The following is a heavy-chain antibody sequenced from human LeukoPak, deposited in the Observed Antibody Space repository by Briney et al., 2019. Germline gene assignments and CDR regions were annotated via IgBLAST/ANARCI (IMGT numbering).Heavy chain of an antibody. J-gene: IGHJ6*03. CDR1: GYTLTELS. V-gene: IGHV1-24*01. CDR3: ATSGTNPTYYYYYMDV. CDR2: FDPEDGET. D-gene: IGHD1-14*01. Sequence: ASVKVSCKVSGYTLTELSMHWVRQAPGKGLEWMGGFDPEDGETIYAQKFQGRVTTTEDTSTDTAYMELSSLRSEDTAVYYCATSGTNPTYYYYYMDVWGKGTTVTVSS.